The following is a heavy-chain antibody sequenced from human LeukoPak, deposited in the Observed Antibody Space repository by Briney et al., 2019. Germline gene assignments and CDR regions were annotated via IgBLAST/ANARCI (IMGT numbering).Heavy chain of an antibody. J-gene: IGHJ4*02. V-gene: IGHV1-2*02. CDR2: INPNSGGT. CDR1: GYTFTGYY. Sequence: ASVKVSCKASGYTFTGYYMHWVRQAPGQGLEWMGWINPNSGGTNYAQEFQGRVTMTRDTSISTAYMELSRLRSDDTAVYYCARVSGYYGSGVESSWKELDYWGQGTLVTVSS. CDR3: ARVSGYYGSGVESSWKELDY. D-gene: IGHD3-10*01.